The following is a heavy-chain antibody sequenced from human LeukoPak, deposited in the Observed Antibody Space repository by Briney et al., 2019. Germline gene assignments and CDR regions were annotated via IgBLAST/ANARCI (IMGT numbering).Heavy chain of an antibody. D-gene: IGHD1-26*01. CDR3: ARDPYSGSYGNYYYYFMDV. J-gene: IGHJ6*03. CDR1: GFTFSDYY. Sequence: GGSLRLSCAASGFTFSDYYMSWIRQAPGKGLEWVSYISSSGSTIYYADSVKGRFTISRDNAKNSLYLQMNSLRAEDTAVYYCARDPYSGSYGNYYYYFMDVWGKGTTVTISS. CDR2: ISSSGSTI. V-gene: IGHV3-11*04.